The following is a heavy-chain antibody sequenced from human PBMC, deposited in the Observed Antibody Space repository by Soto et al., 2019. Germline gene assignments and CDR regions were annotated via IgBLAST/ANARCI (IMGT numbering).Heavy chain of an antibody. CDR2: MNAKSGDT. V-gene: IGHV1-8*01. Sequence: DLEQSGAELKRPGASVKVSCKASGYTFSDFDINWLRQASGQGPEWMGWMNAKSGDTFFAQRFQGKFNMTWDTSLSTAYMEVGSLTSEDTAIYYCARGNTFNYAGFDVWGQGTTVAVSS. J-gene: IGHJ6*02. D-gene: IGHD3-16*01. CDR1: GYTFSDFD. CDR3: ARGNTFNYAGFDV.